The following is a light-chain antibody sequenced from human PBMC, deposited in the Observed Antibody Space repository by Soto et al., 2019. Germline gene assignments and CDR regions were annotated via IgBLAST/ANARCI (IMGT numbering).Light chain of an antibody. V-gene: IGLV2-14*01. Sequence: QSALAQPASGSGSPGQSITICCTGTSRDVGSYNFVSWYQQLPGKAPKLMIYEVSNRPSGVSNRFSGSKSGNTASLTISGLQDEDEADYYCSSYTTSSNYVFGSGTKSPS. CDR1: SRDVGSYNF. CDR3: SSYTTSSNYV. J-gene: IGLJ1*01. CDR2: EVS.